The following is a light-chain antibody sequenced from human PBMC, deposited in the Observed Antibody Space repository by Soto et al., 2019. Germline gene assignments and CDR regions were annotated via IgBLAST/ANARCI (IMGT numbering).Light chain of an antibody. CDR2: AAS. J-gene: IGKJ5*01. V-gene: IGKV1-39*01. CDR3: QQSFSTPRT. CDR1: QTISDF. Sequence: DIQMTQTPSSLSASLGDRVTITCRASQTISDFLNWYQHKPGKAPKLLIYAASSLQGGVPSRFSGSGSGTNFTLTISGLQSEDLATYFCQQSFSTPRTFGQGTRLEVK.